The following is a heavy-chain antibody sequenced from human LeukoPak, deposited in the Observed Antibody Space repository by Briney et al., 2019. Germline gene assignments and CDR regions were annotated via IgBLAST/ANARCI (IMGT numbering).Heavy chain of an antibody. CDR2: ISAYNGNT. Sequence: ASVKVSCKASGYAFTSYGISWVRQAPGQGLEWMGWISAYNGNTNYAPKLQGRVTMTTDTSTSTAYMELRSLRFDDTAIYYCALGSGSGSDGNGNDYWGQGTLVTVSS. D-gene: IGHD6-19*01. J-gene: IGHJ4*02. CDR1: GYAFTSYG. CDR3: ALGSGSGSDGNGNDY. V-gene: IGHV1-18*01.